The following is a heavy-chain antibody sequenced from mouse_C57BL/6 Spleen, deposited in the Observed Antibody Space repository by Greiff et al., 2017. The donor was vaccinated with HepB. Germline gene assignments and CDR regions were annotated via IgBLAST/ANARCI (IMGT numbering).Heavy chain of an antibody. D-gene: IGHD2-1*01. CDR2: IYPGSGNT. J-gene: IGHJ4*01. V-gene: IGHV1-66*01. Sequence: QVQLKESGPELVKPGASVKISCKASGYSFTSYYIHWVKQRPGQGLEWIGWIYPGSGNTKYNEKFKGKATLTADTSSSTAYMQLSSLTSEDSAVYYCARGGYGNYDYAMDYWGQGTSVTVSS. CDR1: GYSFTSYY. CDR3: ARGGYGNYDYAMDY.